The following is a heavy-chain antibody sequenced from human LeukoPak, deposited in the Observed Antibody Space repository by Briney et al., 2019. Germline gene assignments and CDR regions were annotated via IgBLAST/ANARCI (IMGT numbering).Heavy chain of an antibody. V-gene: IGHV1-8*03. CDR3: ARGRATVTTHWFDP. Sequence: ASVKVSCQASGYTFTNYDINWVRLATGRGLEWMGWMNPNSGNTGYAQKFQGRVTITRNTSISTAYMELRSLTSEDTAVYYCARGRATVTTHWFDPWGQGTLVTVSS. CDR2: MNPNSGNT. D-gene: IGHD4-11*01. CDR1: GYTFTNYD. J-gene: IGHJ5*02.